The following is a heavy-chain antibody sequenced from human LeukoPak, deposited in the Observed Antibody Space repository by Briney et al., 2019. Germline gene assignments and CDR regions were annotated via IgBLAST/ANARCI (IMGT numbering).Heavy chain of an antibody. CDR3: ARDGDISGSYGFDY. J-gene: IGHJ4*02. Sequence: GASVKVSCKASGYTFTSYGISWVRQAPGRGLEWMGWISAYNGNTNYAQKLQGRVTMTTDTSTSTAYMELRSLRSDDTAVYYCARDGDISGSYGFDYWGQGTLVTVSS. CDR1: GYTFTSYG. CDR2: ISAYNGNT. D-gene: IGHD1-26*01. V-gene: IGHV1-18*01.